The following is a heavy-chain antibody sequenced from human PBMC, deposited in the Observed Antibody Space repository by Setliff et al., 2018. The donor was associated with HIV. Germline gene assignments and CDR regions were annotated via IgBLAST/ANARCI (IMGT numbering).Heavy chain of an antibody. J-gene: IGHJ4*02. CDR2: IYISGST. D-gene: IGHD2-2*01. V-gene: IGHV4-4*07. CDR3: ARGEPTILVVPAAFFDY. CDR1: GGSISSYY. Sequence: SETLSLTCSVSGGSISSYYWSWIRQPAGKGLEWIGHIYISGSTNYNPSFNSRVTMSVDTSKSQFSLKLSSVTAADTAVYYCARGEPTILVVPAAFFDYWGQGTLVTV.